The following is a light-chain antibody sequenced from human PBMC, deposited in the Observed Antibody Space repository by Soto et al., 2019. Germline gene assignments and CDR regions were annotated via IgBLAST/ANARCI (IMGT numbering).Light chain of an antibody. V-gene: IGKV1-33*01. CDR3: QQYDIHPLT. Sequence: PHSPPSLSVAFRDSDNHTSQASHDIRSSLNWYQQTPGKAPKLLIYDASSLERGVPSKFSGTGFGTEFSFTIINLQPDDIATYYCQQYDIHPLTFGGGTKVDIK. J-gene: IGKJ4*02. CDR1: HDIRSS. CDR2: DAS.